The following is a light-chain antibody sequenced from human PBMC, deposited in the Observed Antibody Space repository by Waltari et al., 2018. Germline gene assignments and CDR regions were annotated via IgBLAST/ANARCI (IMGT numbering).Light chain of an antibody. CDR1: QGISSW. V-gene: IGKV1-5*03. Sequence: DIQMTQSPSTLSASVGDRVNITCRASQGISSWLAWYQQKPGKAPKLLIYKASSLESGVPSRFSGSGSGTEFTLTISSLQPDDFATYYCQQYNSYPITFGQGTRLEIK. CDR3: QQYNSYPIT. CDR2: KAS. J-gene: IGKJ5*01.